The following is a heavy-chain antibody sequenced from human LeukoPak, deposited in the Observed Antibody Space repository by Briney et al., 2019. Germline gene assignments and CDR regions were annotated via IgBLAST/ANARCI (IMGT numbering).Heavy chain of an antibody. CDR2: IYYSGST. Sequence: SETLSLTCTVSGGSISSYYWSWIRQPPGKGLEWIGYIYYSGSTNYNPSLKSRVTISVDTSKNQFSLKLSSVTAADTAVYYCARLKSSSWPFFDYWGQGTLVTVSS. D-gene: IGHD6-13*01. CDR1: GGSISSYY. V-gene: IGHV4-59*08. CDR3: ARLKSSSWPFFDY. J-gene: IGHJ4*02.